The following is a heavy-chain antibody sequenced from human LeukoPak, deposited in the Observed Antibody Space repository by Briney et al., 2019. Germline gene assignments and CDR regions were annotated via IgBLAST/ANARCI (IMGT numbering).Heavy chain of an antibody. CDR3: ARDRWREVSAAGRLDF. V-gene: IGHV3-30-3*01. J-gene: IGHJ4*02. D-gene: IGHD6-13*01. CDR1: GFTFNSHA. Sequence: GGSLRLSCAASGFTFNSHAMSWVRQAPGKGLEWVAVISYDGSNKYYADSVKGRFTISRDNSKNTLYLQMNSLRAEDTAVFYCARDRWREVSAAGRLDFWGQGTLVTVSS. CDR2: ISYDGSNK.